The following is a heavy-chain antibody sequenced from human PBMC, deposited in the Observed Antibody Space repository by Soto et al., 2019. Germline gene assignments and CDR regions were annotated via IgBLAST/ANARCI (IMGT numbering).Heavy chain of an antibody. Sequence: GESLKISCAASGFTFSSYSMNWVRQAPGKGLEWVSSISSSSSYIYYADSVKGRFTISRDNAKNSLYLQMNSLRAEDTAVYYCARDLGGQQLPWSSGFDYWGQGTLVTVSS. CDR3: ARDLGGQQLPWSSGFDY. CDR1: GFTFSSYS. CDR2: ISSSSSYI. D-gene: IGHD6-13*01. J-gene: IGHJ4*02. V-gene: IGHV3-21*01.